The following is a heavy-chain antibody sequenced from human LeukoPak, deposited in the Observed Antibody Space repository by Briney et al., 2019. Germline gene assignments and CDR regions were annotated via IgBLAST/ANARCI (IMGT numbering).Heavy chain of an antibody. J-gene: IGHJ6*03. V-gene: IGHV1-2*02. CDR1: GYTFTGYY. CDR2: INPNSGGT. D-gene: IGHD3-10*01. CDR3: ARERITMVRGVMDYMDV. Sequence: GASVKVSCKASGYTFTGYYMHWVRQAPGQGLEWMGWINPNSGGTNYAQKFQGRVTMTRDTSISTAYMELSRLRSDDTAVYYCARERITMVRGVMDYMDVWGKGTTVTVSS.